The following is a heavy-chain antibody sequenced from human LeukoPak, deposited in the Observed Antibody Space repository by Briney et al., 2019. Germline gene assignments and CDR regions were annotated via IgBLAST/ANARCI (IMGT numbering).Heavy chain of an antibody. D-gene: IGHD1-26*01. CDR1: GGSISSHY. CDR2: TYTGGST. CDR3: VGGTYYGGDY. V-gene: IGHV4-4*07. J-gene: IGHJ4*02. Sequence: SSETLSLTCTVSGGSISSHYWNWIRQPAGKGLEYIGRTYTGGSTNYNPSLKSRVTMSVDTPKNQFSLKLSSVTAADTAVYYCVGGTYYGGDYWGQGTLVTVSS.